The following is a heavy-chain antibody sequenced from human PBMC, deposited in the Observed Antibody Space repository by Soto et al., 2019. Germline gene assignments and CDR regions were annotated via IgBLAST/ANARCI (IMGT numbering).Heavy chain of an antibody. Sequence: QVQLQQWGAGLLKPSETLSLTCAVSGGSVNSGNYYWSWLRQPPGKGLEWIGEMSHSGGTHFNPALKSRVTISVDTSKNQFSLRISSVTAADTDLYYCARVERGTATTVVDAFDIWGPGTLVTVSS. V-gene: IGHV4-34*01. CDR3: ARVERGTATTVVDAFDI. J-gene: IGHJ3*02. CDR1: GGSVNSGNYY. CDR2: MSHSGGT. D-gene: IGHD1-1*01.